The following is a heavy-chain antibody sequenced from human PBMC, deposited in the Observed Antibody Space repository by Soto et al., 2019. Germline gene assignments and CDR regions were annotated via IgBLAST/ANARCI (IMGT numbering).Heavy chain of an antibody. CDR1: GFSFSTSAVG. CDR2: IYWDDDK. Sequence: QITLTESGPTLVKPTQTLTLTCTFSGFSFSTSAVGVGWIRQPPGKALEWLALIYWDDDKRYSPLLKSRLTVTKDTSTNQVVLTMTNMDPVDTGAYYCEHLCWAASGTRCDFDYWGQGTLVTVSS. V-gene: IGHV2-5*02. J-gene: IGHJ4*02. D-gene: IGHD6-13*01. CDR3: EHLCWAASGTRCDFDY.